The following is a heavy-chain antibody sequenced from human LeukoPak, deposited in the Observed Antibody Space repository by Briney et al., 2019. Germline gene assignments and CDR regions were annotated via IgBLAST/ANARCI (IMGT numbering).Heavy chain of an antibody. V-gene: IGHV3-66*01. D-gene: IGHD3-10*01. CDR1: GFTVSSNY. CDR3: ARERSDYYGSGSYRRHLDY. Sequence: GGSLRLSCAASGFTVSSNYMSWVRQAPGKGLEWGSVIYSGGSTYYADSAKGRFTISRDNSKNTLYLQMNSLRAEDTAVYYCARERSDYYGSGSYRRHLDYWGQGTLVTVSS. J-gene: IGHJ4*02. CDR2: IYSGGST.